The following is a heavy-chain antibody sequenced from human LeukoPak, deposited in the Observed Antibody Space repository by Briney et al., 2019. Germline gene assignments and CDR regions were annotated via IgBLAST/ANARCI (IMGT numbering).Heavy chain of an antibody. J-gene: IGHJ4*02. Sequence: PGGSLRLSCAASGFTFSSYSMNWVRQAPGKGLEWVSSISSSSSSYIYYADSVKGRFTISRDNAKNSQYLQMNSLRVEDTALYYCARAQTYGDSRLLLDYWGQGTLVTVSS. CDR2: ISSSSSSYI. D-gene: IGHD4-17*01. CDR3: ARAQTYGDSRLLLDY. CDR1: GFTFSSYS. V-gene: IGHV3-21*04.